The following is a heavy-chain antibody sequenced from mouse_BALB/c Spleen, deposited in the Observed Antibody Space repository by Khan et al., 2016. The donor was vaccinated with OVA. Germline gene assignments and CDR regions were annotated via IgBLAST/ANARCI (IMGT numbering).Heavy chain of an antibody. CDR1: GFTFTNYG. Sequence: QIQLVQSGPELKKPGETVQISCKASGFTFTNYGMNWVKQAPGQGLKWMGGINTYTGEPTFADDFKGRFVFSLETSASPAYLQINSSKDEDTATYFCARVGYNETMDCGGQGTSVTVSS. V-gene: IGHV9-3-1*01. D-gene: IGHD2-14*01. CDR3: ARVGYNETMDC. CDR2: INTYTGEP. J-gene: IGHJ4*01.